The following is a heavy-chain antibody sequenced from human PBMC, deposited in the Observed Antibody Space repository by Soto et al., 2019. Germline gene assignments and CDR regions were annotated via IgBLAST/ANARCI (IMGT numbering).Heavy chain of an antibody. Sequence: ASVKVSCKASGYTFTGYYMHWVRQAPGQGLEWMGWINPNSGGTNYAQKFQGRVTMTRDTSISTAYMELSRLRSDDTAVYYCAMLYYYDSRGPGDRFDLWGPGTLVTGSS. J-gene: IGHJ5*02. V-gene: IGHV1-2*02. CDR1: GYTFTGYY. CDR2: INPNSGGT. CDR3: AMLYYYDSRGPGDRFDL. D-gene: IGHD3-22*01.